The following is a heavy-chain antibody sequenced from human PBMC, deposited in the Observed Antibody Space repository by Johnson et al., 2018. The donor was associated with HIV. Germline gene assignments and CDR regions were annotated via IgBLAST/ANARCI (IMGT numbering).Heavy chain of an antibody. CDR3: ARGSYDFWSGYYTGHDAFDI. CDR2: ISSSGSTI. V-gene: IGHV3-11*04. J-gene: IGHJ3*02. D-gene: IGHD3-3*01. CDR1: GFTFSDYY. Sequence: QMQLVESGGGVVQPGRSLRLSCAASGFTFSDYYMSWIRQAPGKGLEWVSYISSSGSTIYYADSVKGRFTISRDNSKNTLYLQMNSLRAEDTAVYYCARGSYDFWSGYYTGHDAFDIWGQGTMVTVSS.